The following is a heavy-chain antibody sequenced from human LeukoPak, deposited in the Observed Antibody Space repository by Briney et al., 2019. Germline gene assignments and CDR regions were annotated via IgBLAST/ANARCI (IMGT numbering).Heavy chain of an antibody. CDR3: AKERELWSA. V-gene: IGHV3-23*01. CDR2: ISGGGGST. Sequence: PGGSLRLSCAASGFTFTSFAMTWVRQAPGKGLEWVSGISGGGGSTYYADSVKGRFTISRDNSKNTLYLQMNSLRAEDTAVYYCAKERELWSAWGQGTLVTVSS. D-gene: IGHD5-18*01. CDR1: GFTFTSFA. J-gene: IGHJ4*02.